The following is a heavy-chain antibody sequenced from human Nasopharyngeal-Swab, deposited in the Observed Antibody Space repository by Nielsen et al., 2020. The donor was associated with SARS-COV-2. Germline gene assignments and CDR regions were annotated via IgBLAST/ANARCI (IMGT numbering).Heavy chain of an antibody. CDR3: ARSWGGGYSFSFDY. V-gene: IGHV3-30-3*01. CDR1: GFTFSSYA. D-gene: IGHD2-15*01. J-gene: IGHJ4*02. Sequence: GESLKISCAASGFTFSSYAMHWVRQAPGKGLEWVAVISYDGSNKYYADSVKGRFTISRDNSKNTLYPQMNSLRAEDTAVYYCARSWGGGYSFSFDYWGQGTLVTVSS. CDR2: ISYDGSNK.